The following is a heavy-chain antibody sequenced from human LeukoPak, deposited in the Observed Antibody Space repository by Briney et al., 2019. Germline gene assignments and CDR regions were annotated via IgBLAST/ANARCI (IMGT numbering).Heavy chain of an antibody. Sequence: GRSLRLSCAASGFTFDDYAMHWVRQAPGKGLEWVSGISWNSGSIGYADSVKGRFTISRDNAKNSLYLQMNSLRAEDTALYYCARGVVVTATPPFDYWGQGTLVAVSS. CDR2: ISWNSGSI. CDR1: GFTFDDYA. D-gene: IGHD2-21*02. J-gene: IGHJ4*02. CDR3: ARGVVVTATPPFDY. V-gene: IGHV3-9*01.